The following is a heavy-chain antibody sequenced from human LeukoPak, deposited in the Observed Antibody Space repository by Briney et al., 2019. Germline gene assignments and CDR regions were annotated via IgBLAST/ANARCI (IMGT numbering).Heavy chain of an antibody. J-gene: IGHJ4*02. Sequence: SETLSLTCTVPGGSISSYYWSWIRQPPGKGLEWIGYIYYSGSTNYNPSLKSRVTISVDTSKNQFSLKLSSVTAADTAVYYCARAQLLWFGEPNFDYWGQGTLVTVSS. V-gene: IGHV4-59*01. CDR2: IYYSGST. CDR3: ARAQLLWFGEPNFDY. D-gene: IGHD3-10*01. CDR1: GGSISSYY.